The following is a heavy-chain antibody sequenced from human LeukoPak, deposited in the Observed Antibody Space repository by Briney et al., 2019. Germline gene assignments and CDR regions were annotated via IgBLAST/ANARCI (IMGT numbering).Heavy chain of an antibody. V-gene: IGHV3-30*04. Sequence: GGSLRLSCAASGFTFSSYSMHWVRQAPGKGLEWVAVISYDGSNKYYADSVKGRFSISRDNAENSVYLEMNSLRAEDTAVYFCARDRGWQQFDYWGQGTLVTVSA. J-gene: IGHJ4*02. CDR3: ARDRGWQQFDY. CDR1: GFTFSSYS. D-gene: IGHD5-24*01. CDR2: ISYDGSNK.